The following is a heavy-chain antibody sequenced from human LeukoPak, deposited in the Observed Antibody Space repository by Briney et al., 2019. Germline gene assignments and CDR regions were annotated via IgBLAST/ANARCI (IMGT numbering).Heavy chain of an antibody. CDR1: GFTFSSYS. Sequence: PGGSLRLSCAASGFTFSSYSMNWARQAPGKGLEWVAVISYDGSNKYYADSVKGRFTISRDNSKNTLYLQMNSLRAEDTAVYYCAKEGRTGDYLDYWGQGTLVTVSS. V-gene: IGHV3-30*18. J-gene: IGHJ4*02. CDR2: ISYDGSNK. CDR3: AKEGRTGDYLDY. D-gene: IGHD7-27*01.